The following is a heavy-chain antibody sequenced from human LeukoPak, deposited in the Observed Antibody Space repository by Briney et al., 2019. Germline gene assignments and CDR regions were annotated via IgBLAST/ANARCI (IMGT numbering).Heavy chain of an antibody. Sequence: GGSLRLSCAASGITFSSDAMSWVRQAPGKGLEWVSAISGGSTYYAGSVKGRFTISRDNSKNSLYLQMNSLRTEDTSFYYCSRASSSWSELEYWGQGTLVTVSS. D-gene: IGHD6-13*01. V-gene: IGHV3-23*01. CDR1: GITFSSDA. CDR3: SRASSSWSELEY. CDR2: ISGGST. J-gene: IGHJ4*02.